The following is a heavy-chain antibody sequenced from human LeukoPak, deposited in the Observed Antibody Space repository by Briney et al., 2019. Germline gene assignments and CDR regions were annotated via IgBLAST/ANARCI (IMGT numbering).Heavy chain of an antibody. CDR3: ARVGIQRYFDY. Sequence: PGGSLRLSYVASGFTFSSIWMHWVRQAPGKGLVWVSGINSDGSSTSYADAVKGRFTISRDNAENTLYLQMNSLRAEDTAVYYCARVGIQRYFDYWGQGTLVTVSS. CDR1: GFTFSSIW. D-gene: IGHD5-18*01. J-gene: IGHJ4*02. V-gene: IGHV3-74*01. CDR2: INSDGSST.